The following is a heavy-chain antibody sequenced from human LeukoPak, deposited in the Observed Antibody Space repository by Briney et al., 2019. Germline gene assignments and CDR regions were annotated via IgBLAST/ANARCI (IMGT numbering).Heavy chain of an antibody. CDR2: ISTNGGTT. CDR3: AKDSSVAGTAEYLQY. CDR1: GFTFSEYN. J-gene: IGHJ1*01. Sequence: GGSLRLSCAASGFTFSEYNMHWGRQAPGKGLEYVSAISTNGGTTHYADSVKGRFTISRDNSKNTLYLQMNSLRAEDTAVYYCAKDSSVAGTAEYLQYWGQGTLVTVSS. D-gene: IGHD6-19*01. V-gene: IGHV3-64*02.